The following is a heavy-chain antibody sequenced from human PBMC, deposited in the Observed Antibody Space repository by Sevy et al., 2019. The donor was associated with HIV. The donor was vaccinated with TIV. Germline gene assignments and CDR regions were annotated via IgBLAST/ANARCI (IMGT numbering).Heavy chain of an antibody. D-gene: IGHD1-26*01. CDR1: GFSFSDYT. CDR2: MSSSITYT. J-gene: IGHJ4*02. CDR3: ARDCGYIVRASCDY. V-gene: IGHV3-21*03. Sequence: GGSLRLSCEASGFSFSDYTMTWVRQAPGKGLEWVSSMSSSITYTYYADSLKGRFTNSRDNAKSSLFLQMNGLGAEDTAGYYCARDCGYIVRASCDYWGQGTLVTVSS.